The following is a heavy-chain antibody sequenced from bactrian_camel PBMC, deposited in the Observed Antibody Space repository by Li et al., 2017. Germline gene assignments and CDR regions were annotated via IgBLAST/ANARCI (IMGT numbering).Heavy chain of an antibody. D-gene: IGHD1*01. CDR2: MDSGFGST. CDR1: GFTFSRYA. J-gene: IGHJ6*01. V-gene: IGHV3S40*01. CDR3: AADLDRDLGPFGS. Sequence: VQLVESGGGSVQAGGSLRLSCAASGFTFSRYAMSWVRQAPGKALEWVSTMDSGFGSTVADSVRGRFTISRDNAKNTVSLQMNSLKSEDTALYYCAADLDRDLGPFGSWGQGTQVTVS.